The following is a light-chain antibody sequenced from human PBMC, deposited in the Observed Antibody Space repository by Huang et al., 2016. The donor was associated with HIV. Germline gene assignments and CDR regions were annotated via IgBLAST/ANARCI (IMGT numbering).Light chain of an antibody. V-gene: IGKV1-8*01. Sequence: IQMTQSPSSLSASTGDRVTISCRASQGISNFLAWFQQKPGKAPKLLIYAASTLQSGVPSRVSGSGFGTDFSLTISNLQSDDFASYFCQQYHTYPLVTFGGGTKVEIK. CDR3: QQYHTYPLVT. J-gene: IGKJ4*01. CDR2: AAS. CDR1: QGISNF.